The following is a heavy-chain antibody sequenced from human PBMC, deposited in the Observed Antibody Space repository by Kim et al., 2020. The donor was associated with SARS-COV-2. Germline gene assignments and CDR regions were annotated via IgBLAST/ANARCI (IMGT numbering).Heavy chain of an antibody. D-gene: IGHD6-19*01. CDR3: ARQQKEQLWAIAVAGPFDY. V-gene: IGHV4-31*03. J-gene: IGHJ4*02. Sequence: SETLSLTCTVSGGSISSGGYYWSWIRQHPGKGLEWIGYIYYSGSTYYNPSLKSRVTISVDTSKNQFSLKLSSVTAADTAVYYCARQQKEQLWAIAVAGPFDYWGQGTLVTVSS. CDR2: IYYSGST. CDR1: GGSISSGGYY.